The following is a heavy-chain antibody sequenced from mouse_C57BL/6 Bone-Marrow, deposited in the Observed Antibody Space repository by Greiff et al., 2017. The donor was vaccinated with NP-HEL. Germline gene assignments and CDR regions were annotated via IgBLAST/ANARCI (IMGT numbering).Heavy chain of an antibody. Sequence: EVNLVESGGDLVKPGGSLKLSCAASGFTFSSYGMSWVRQTPDKRLEWVATISSGGSYTYYPDSVKGRFTISRDNAKNTLYLQMSSLKSEDTAMYYCARHRIYYGNWAWFAYWGQGTLVTVSA. CDR1: GFTFSSYG. CDR3: ARHRIYYGNWAWFAY. D-gene: IGHD2-1*01. J-gene: IGHJ3*01. CDR2: ISSGGSYT. V-gene: IGHV5-6*01.